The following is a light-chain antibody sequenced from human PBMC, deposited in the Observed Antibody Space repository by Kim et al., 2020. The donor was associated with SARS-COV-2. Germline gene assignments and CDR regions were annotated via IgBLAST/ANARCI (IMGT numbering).Light chain of an antibody. CDR1: QSFSNY. V-gene: IGKV3-11*01. J-gene: IGKJ4*01. Sequence: EIVLTQSPATLSLSPGERVTLSCRASQSFSNYLAWYQQKPGQAPRLLIYDASNRATAIPARFSGSGSGTDFTLTISSLEPEDSAVYYCQQRSDWPLTFGGGTKVDIK. CDR2: DAS. CDR3: QQRSDWPLT.